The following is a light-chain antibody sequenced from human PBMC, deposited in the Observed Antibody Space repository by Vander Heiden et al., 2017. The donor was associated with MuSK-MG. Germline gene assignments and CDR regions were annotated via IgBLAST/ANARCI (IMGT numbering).Light chain of an antibody. Sequence: QSVLTQPPSVSAAPGQKVTISCSGGSSDIGVNYVSWYQQLPGTAPKLLIYENNKRPSGIPDRFSGSKSGTSATPGITGLQTGDEADYYGGTWDNSLSATRLFGGGTKVTVL. CDR2: ENN. J-gene: IGLJ2*01. CDR3: GTWDNSLSATRL. CDR1: SSDIGVNY. V-gene: IGLV1-51*02.